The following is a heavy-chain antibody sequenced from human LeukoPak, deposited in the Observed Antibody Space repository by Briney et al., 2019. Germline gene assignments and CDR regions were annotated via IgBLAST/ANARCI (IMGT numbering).Heavy chain of an antibody. CDR2: INPNSGGT. CDR1: GXTFTGYY. CDR3: ARGRGDYLRGSFY. J-gene: IGHJ4*02. D-gene: IGHD4-17*01. Sequence: VKVSCKASGXTFTGYYMHWVRQAPGQGLEWMGWINPNSGGTNYAQKFQGRVTMTRDTSISTAYMELSRLRSDDTAVYYCARGRGDYLRGSFYWGQGTLVTVSS. V-gene: IGHV1-2*02.